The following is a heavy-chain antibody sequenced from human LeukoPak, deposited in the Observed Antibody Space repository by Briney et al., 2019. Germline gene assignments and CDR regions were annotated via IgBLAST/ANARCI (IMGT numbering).Heavy chain of an antibody. Sequence: SGTLSLTCAVSGGSISSSNWWSWVRQPPGKGLEWIGEIYHSGSTNYNPSLKSRVTISVDKSKNQFSLKLSSVTAADTTVYYCARVQTPPIVVVPAASNRFDPWGQGTLVTVSS. CDR3: ARVQTPPIVVVPAASNRFDP. V-gene: IGHV4-4*02. CDR2: IYHSGST. D-gene: IGHD2-2*01. CDR1: GGSISSSNW. J-gene: IGHJ5*02.